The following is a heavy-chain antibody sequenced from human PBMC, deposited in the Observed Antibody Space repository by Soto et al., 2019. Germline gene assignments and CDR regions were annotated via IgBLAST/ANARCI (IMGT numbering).Heavy chain of an antibody. D-gene: IGHD1-1*01. CDR1: GFTFSNYF. CDR2: MSGDGKTI. J-gene: IGHJ5*02. Sequence: GSLRLSCAASGFTFSNYFMHWVRQVPGEGLVWVSRMSGDGKTISYADSVKGRFTISRDNAKNTLYLQMNSLRVEDTAVYYCTRTYVPGIAGFDPWGQGTLVTVSS. V-gene: IGHV3-74*01. CDR3: TRTYVPGIAGFDP.